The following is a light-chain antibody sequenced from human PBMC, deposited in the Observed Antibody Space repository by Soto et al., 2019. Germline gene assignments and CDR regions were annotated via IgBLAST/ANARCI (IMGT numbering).Light chain of an antibody. J-gene: IGKJ1*01. V-gene: IGKV1-5*01. CDR1: QSISSW. CDR2: DAS. CDR3: QDSAFHPEG. Sequence: SAAAVSANIGDRVTSTGRASQSISSWLAWYQQKPGKAPELLIYDASSLESGVPSRFSGSGSGTDFTLTISILQADDFTRYCSQDSAFHPEGFGEGTKADIK.